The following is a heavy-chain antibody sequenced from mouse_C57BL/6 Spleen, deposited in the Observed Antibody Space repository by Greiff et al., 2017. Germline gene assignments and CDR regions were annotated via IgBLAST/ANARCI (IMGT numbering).Heavy chain of an antibody. J-gene: IGHJ4*01. CDR3: TRSRHYYAMDY. V-gene: IGHV1-15*01. CDR1: GYTFTDYE. Sequence: VQLQESGAELVRPGASVTLSCKASGYTFTDYEMHWVKQTPVHGLEWIGAIDPETGGTAYNQKFKGKAILTADKSSSTAYMELRSLTSEDSAVYYCTRSRHYYAMDYWGEGTSGTGSS. D-gene: IGHD1-2*01. CDR2: IDPETGGT.